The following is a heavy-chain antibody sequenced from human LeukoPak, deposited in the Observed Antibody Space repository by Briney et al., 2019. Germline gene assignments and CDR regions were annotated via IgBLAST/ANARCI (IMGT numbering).Heavy chain of an antibody. J-gene: IGHJ4*02. Sequence: SSETLSLTCTVSGGSINSTTYYWGWLRQPPGKGLEWIGSVYYSGGTWYNPSLQSRVTISIDTSKNQLFLKQTSVTAADTAVYYCARGSWYFDSWGQGTRVTVSS. CDR1: GGSINSTTYY. CDR2: VYYSGGT. V-gene: IGHV4-39*01. CDR3: ARGSWYFDS. D-gene: IGHD6-19*01.